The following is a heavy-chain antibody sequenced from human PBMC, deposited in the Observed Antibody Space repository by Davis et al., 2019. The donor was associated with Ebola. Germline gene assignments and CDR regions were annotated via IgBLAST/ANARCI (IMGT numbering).Heavy chain of an antibody. CDR2: ISYDGSNK. Sequence: PGGSLRLSCAASGFTFSSYGMHWVRQAPGKGLEWVAVISYDGSNKYYADSVKGRFTISRDNSKNTLYLQMNSLRAEDTAVYYCAIAPLTDSSGYPPRFVDWGQGTLVTVSS. CDR3: AIAPLTDSSGYPPRFVD. J-gene: IGHJ4*02. CDR1: GFTFSSYG. V-gene: IGHV3-30*03. D-gene: IGHD3-22*01.